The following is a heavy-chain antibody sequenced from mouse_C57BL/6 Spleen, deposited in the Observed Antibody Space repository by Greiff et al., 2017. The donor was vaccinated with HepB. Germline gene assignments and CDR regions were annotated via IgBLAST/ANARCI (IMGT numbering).Heavy chain of an antibody. CDR3: ARQSPLCYYGNRFAY. D-gene: IGHD1-1*01. J-gene: IGHJ3*01. CDR1: GFTFSSYG. CDR2: ISSGGSYT. V-gene: IGHV5-6*01. Sequence: EVKLMESGGDLVKPGGSLKLSCAASGFTFSSYGMSWVRQTPDKRLEWVATISSGGSYTYYPDSVKGRFTISRDNAKNTLYLQMSSMKSEDTAMYYCARQSPLCYYGNRFAYWGQGTLVTVSA.